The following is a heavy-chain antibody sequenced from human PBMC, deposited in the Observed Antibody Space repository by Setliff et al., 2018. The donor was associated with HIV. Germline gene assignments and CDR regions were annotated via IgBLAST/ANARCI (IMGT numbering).Heavy chain of an antibody. Sequence: SETLSLTCAVSGGSISSSNWWSWVRQPPGKGLEWIGEIYHSGSTNYNPSLKSRVTISVDKSKNQFSLKLSSVTAAETAVYYCARELGLGTYYYDSTGYPKANAFDIWGQGTMVTVSS. J-gene: IGHJ3*02. V-gene: IGHV4-4*02. CDR2: IYHSGST. CDR3: ARELGLGTYYYDSTGYPKANAFDI. D-gene: IGHD3-22*01. CDR1: GGSISSSNW.